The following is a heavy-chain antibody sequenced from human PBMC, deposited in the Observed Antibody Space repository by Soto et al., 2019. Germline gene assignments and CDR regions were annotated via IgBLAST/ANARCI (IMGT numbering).Heavy chain of an antibody. D-gene: IGHD5-18*01. Sequence: EVQLVESGGGLVKPGGSLRLSCAASGFTFHTFSLNWVRQAPGRGLEWVSCISGSDLYYADSVRGRFTISRDNAENSLCLQMDSLTAEDTAIYSWVRAERGYSYGVLDYWGQGTLVTVAA. J-gene: IGHJ4*02. V-gene: IGHV3-21*04. CDR2: ISGSDL. CDR3: VRAERGYSYGVLDY. CDR1: GFTFHTFS.